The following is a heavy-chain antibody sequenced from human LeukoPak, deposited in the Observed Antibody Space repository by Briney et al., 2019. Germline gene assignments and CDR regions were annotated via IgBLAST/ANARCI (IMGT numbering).Heavy chain of an antibody. CDR2: ISGGGGST. CDR1: GFTFTNYA. V-gene: IGHV3-23*01. D-gene: IGHD2-15*01. J-gene: IGHJ4*02. Sequence: GGSLRLSCAASGFTFTNYAMSWVRQAPGKGPEWVSGISGGGGSTYYADSVKGRFTISKDNSKNTLYLQMNSLRAEDTAVYYCAKDQVRVVVAATLMTNWGQGTLVTVSS. CDR3: AKDQVRVVVAATLMTN.